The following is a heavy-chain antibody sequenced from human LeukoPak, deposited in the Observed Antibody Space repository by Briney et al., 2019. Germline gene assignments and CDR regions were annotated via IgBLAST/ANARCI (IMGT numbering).Heavy chain of an antibody. J-gene: IGHJ6*03. CDR3: ARVPPYFDHYYYYYMDV. CDR2: IYYSGST. V-gene: IGHV4-30-4*08. CDR1: GGSISSGGYY. D-gene: IGHD3-9*01. Sequence: MSSQTLSLTCTVSGGSISSGGYYWSWIRQPPGKGLEWIGYIYYSGSTYYNPSLKSRVTISVDTSKNQFSLKLSSVTAADTAVYYCARVPPYFDHYYYYYMDVWGKGTTVTVSS.